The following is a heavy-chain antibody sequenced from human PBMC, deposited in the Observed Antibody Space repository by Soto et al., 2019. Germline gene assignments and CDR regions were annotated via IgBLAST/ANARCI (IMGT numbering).Heavy chain of an antibody. CDR2: IIPIFGTA. Sequence: SVEVSCKASGGTFSSYAIIWVRQAPGQGLEWMGGIIPIFGTANYAQKFQGRVTITADESTSTAYMELSSLRSEDTAVYYCARAIVVVVAATLSNAFDIWGQGTMVTVSS. CDR1: GGTFSSYA. D-gene: IGHD2-15*01. J-gene: IGHJ3*02. V-gene: IGHV1-69*13. CDR3: ARAIVVVVAATLSNAFDI.